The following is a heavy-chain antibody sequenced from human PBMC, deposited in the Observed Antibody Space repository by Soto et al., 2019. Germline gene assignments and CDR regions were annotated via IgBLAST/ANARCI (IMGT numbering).Heavy chain of an antibody. J-gene: IGHJ6*02. CDR3: ASHDDYGDYHYYGMDV. Sequence: VESVNICCKGSGDRFTRYWIIWVRQMSGKGLEWMGRIDPSDSYTNYSPSFQGHVTISADKSISTAYLQWSSLKASDTAMYYCASHDDYGDYHYYGMDVWGQGTTFTVSS. CDR2: IDPSDSYT. D-gene: IGHD4-17*01. V-gene: IGHV5-10-1*01. CDR1: GDRFTRYW.